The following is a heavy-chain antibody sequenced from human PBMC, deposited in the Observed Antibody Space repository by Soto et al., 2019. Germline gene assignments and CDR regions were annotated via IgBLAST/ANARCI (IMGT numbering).Heavy chain of an antibody. V-gene: IGHV4-59*08. CDR1: GGSISSYY. J-gene: IGHJ4*02. Sequence: PSETLSLTCTVSGGSISSYYWSWIRQPPGKGLEWIGYVYYSGSTNYNPSLNSRLTILRDTSKNQFSLKLTSVTAADTAVYYCARHPDYSSTSCYFDYWGQGTLVTVSS. D-gene: IGHD2-2*01. CDR3: ARHPDYSSTSCYFDY. CDR2: VYYSGST.